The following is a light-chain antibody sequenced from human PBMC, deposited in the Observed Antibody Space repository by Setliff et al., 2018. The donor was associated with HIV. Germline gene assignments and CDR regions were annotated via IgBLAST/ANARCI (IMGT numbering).Light chain of an antibody. CDR2: DVT. Sequence: QSVLTQPGSVSGSPGQSITISCTGTSSDVGGYNYVSWYQQHPGKAPNVVIYDVTNRPSGISNRFSGSKSGNMASLTISGLQAEDEADYYCCSSAGTYTSFFVFGTGTKSPT. V-gene: IGLV2-14*03. CDR1: SSDVGGYNY. J-gene: IGLJ1*01. CDR3: CSSAGTYTSFFV.